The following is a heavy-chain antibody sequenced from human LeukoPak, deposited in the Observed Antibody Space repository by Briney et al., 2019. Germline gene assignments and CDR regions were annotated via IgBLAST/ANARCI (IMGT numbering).Heavy chain of an antibody. CDR3: ARVHKISAVTLSDSYYYGMDV. J-gene: IGHJ6*02. CDR2: ISSSSSYI. Sequence: GGSLRLSCAASGFTFSSYSMNWVRQAPGKGLEWVSSISSSSSYIYYADSVKGRFTISRDNAKNSLYLQMHSLRAEDTPVYYCARVHKISAVTLSDSYYYGMDVWGQGTTVTVSS. V-gene: IGHV3-21*01. D-gene: IGHD4-17*01. CDR1: GFTFSSYS.